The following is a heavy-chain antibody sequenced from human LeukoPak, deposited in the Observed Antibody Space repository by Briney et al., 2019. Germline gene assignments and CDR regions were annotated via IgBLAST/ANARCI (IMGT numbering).Heavy chain of an antibody. V-gene: IGHV3-23*01. CDR3: ATFDISGYFA. Sequence: GGSLRLSCAASGFTFSSYGMSWVRQAPGKGLEWVSGISDSGGSTYYADSVKGRFTIFRDNSKNTLYPQINSLRAEDTALYYCATFDISGYFAWGQGTLVTVSS. J-gene: IGHJ5*02. CDR1: GFTFSSYG. CDR2: ISDSGGST. D-gene: IGHD3-22*01.